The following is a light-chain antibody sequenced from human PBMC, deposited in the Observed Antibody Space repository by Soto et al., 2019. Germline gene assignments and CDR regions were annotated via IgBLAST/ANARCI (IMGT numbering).Light chain of an antibody. CDR2: GAS. V-gene: IGKV3-20*01. CDR3: QLYGSSPPSWT. CDR1: QSVSSSS. Sequence: ETVLTQSPGTLSLSPGERATLSCRASQSVSSSSLAWYQQKPGQAPRLLIYGASSRASGIPDRFSGSGSGTDFTLTISRLEPEDLAVYYCQLYGSSPPSWTFGQGTKVEIK. J-gene: IGKJ1*01.